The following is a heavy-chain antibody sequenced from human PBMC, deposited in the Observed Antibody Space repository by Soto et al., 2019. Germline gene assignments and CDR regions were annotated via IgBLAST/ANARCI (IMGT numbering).Heavy chain of an antibody. CDR3: ARGAPLIVGATSFDS. CDR1: GGSIRSSTYY. CDR2: IYYSGST. V-gene: IGHV4-39*07. Sequence: SETLSLTCTVSGGSIRSSTYYWGWIRQPPGKGLEWIGSIYYSGSTHYNPSLKSRVSLSVDTSTNQFSLKLSSVTAADTAVYYCARGAPLIVGATSFDSWGQGTLVTVS. J-gene: IGHJ4*02. D-gene: IGHD1-26*01.